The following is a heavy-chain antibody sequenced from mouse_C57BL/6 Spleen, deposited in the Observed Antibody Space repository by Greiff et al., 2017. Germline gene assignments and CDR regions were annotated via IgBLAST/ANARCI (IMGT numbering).Heavy chain of an antibody. CDR3: SREIYYGSSYYAMDY. J-gene: IGHJ4*01. CDR1: GYTFTSYW. D-gene: IGHD1-1*01. CDR2: IYPGSGST. Sequence: VQLQQPGAELVKPGASVKMSCKASGYTFTSYWITWVKQRPGQGLEWIGEIYPGSGSTNYNEKFKSKATLTVDTSSSTAYMQLISLTSEDSAVYYCSREIYYGSSYYAMDYWGQGTSVTVAS. V-gene: IGHV1-55*01.